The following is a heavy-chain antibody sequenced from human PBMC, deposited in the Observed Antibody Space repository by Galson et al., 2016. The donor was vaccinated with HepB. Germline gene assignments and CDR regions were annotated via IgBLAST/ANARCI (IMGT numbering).Heavy chain of an antibody. Sequence: QSGAEVKKPGESLKISCKGSGFSFSSNWIGWVRQMPGKGLEWMGIIYPGDSDTRYGPSFRGQVTVSADESISTAYLQWSSLEASDNAMYYCATGGLATPGKNYYYGMDVWGQGTAVTVSS. CDR1: GFSFSSNW. CDR2: IYPGDSDT. D-gene: IGHD6-13*01. V-gene: IGHV5-51*01. CDR3: ATGGLATPGKNYYYGMDV. J-gene: IGHJ6*02.